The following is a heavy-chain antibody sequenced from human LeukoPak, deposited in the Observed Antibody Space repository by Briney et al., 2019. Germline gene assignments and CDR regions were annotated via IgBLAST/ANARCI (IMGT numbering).Heavy chain of an antibody. D-gene: IGHD5-12*01. CDR3: ARFFGCSGYDYVRAFDI. V-gene: IGHV4-31*03. Sequence: PSQTLSLTCTVSGGSISSGGYYWSWIRQHPGKGLEWIGYIYYSGSTYYNPSLKSRVTISVDTSKNQFSLKLSSVTAADTAVYYCARFFGCSGYDYVRAFDIWGQGTMVTVSS. J-gene: IGHJ3*02. CDR1: GGSISSGGYY. CDR2: IYYSGST.